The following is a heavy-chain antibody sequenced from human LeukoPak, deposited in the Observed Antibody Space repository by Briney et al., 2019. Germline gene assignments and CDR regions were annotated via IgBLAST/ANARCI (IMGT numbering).Heavy chain of an antibody. Sequence: RTGGSLRLSCAASGFTFSSYAMSWVRQAPGKGLEWVSAISGSGGSTYYADSVKGRFTISRDNSKNTLYLQMNSLRAEDTAVYYCAKGGYYDSSGPSNDAFDIWGQGTMVTVSS. J-gene: IGHJ3*02. CDR2: ISGSGGST. D-gene: IGHD3-22*01. CDR1: GFTFSSYA. CDR3: AKGGYYDSSGPSNDAFDI. V-gene: IGHV3-23*01.